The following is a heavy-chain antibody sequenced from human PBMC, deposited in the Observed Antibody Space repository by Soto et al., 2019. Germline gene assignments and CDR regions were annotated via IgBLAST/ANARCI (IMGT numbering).Heavy chain of an antibody. CDR3: ARVGGFGELPNYPLVYYYGMDV. J-gene: IGHJ6*04. CDR1: GYTFTSYY. V-gene: IGHV1-46*01. Sequence: ASVKVSCKASGYTFTSYYMHWVRQAPGQGLEWMGIINPSGGSTSYAQKFQGRVTMTRDTSTSTVYMELSSLRSEDTAVYYCARVGGFGELPNYPLVYYYGMDVWGKGTTVTVSS. CDR2: INPSGGST. D-gene: IGHD3-10*01.